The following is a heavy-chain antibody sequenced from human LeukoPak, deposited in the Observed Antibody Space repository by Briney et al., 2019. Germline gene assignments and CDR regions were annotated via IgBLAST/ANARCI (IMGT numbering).Heavy chain of an antibody. D-gene: IGHD5-18*01. V-gene: IGHV4-31*03. CDR1: RGSISSGGYY. Sequence: SQTLSLTCTVARGSISSGGYYWRWIRQHPGKGLEWIGYIYSSGSTYYNPSLKSRVTISLDTSKNQFSLKLSSVTAADTAVYYCARGIHLSRFDNWGQGTLVTVSS. CDR3: ARGIHLSRFDN. J-gene: IGHJ4*02. CDR2: IYSSGST.